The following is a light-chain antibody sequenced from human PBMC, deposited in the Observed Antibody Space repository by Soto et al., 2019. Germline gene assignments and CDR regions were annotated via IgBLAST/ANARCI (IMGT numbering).Light chain of an antibody. CDR2: DTS. Sequence: EVVMTQSPATLSVSPGERATLSCRASRGIGSTLAWYQQKPGQTPRLLIYDTSTRATGVPARFIGSASGTEFTLTITSLQSEDFAVYYCQHYVNWPLTFGGGTRVDNK. CDR3: QHYVNWPLT. J-gene: IGKJ4*01. CDR1: RGIGST. V-gene: IGKV3-15*01.